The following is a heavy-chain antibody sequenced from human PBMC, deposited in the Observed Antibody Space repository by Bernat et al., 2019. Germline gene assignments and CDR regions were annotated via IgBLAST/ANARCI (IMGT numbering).Heavy chain of an antibody. V-gene: IGHV3-30-3*01. J-gene: IGHJ3*02. CDR1: GFTFSSYA. D-gene: IGHD4-17*01. CDR3: ARTGNHRGTVTTAEDAFDI. CDR2: ISYVGHNK. Sequence: QVQLVESGGGVVHPGRSLRLSCAASGFTFSSYAMHWVRQAPGKGLEWVAVISYVGHNKYYAASVKGRFTISRDNSKNTLYLQMNSLRAEDTAVYYCARTGNHRGTVTTAEDAFDIWGQGTMVTVSS.